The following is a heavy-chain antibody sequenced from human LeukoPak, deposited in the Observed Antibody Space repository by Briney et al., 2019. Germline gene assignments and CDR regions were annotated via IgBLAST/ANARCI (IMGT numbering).Heavy chain of an antibody. CDR2: IYHSGST. CDR1: GYSISSGYY. V-gene: IGHV4-38-2*02. J-gene: IGHJ5*02. CDR3: ARALGGAAAGKSGHWFDP. D-gene: IGHD6-13*01. Sequence: PSETLSLTCTVSGYSISSGYYWGWIRQPPGKGLEWIGSIYHSGSTYYNPSLKSRVTISVDTSKNQFSLKLSSVTAADTAVYYRARALGGAAAGKSGHWFDPWGQGTLVTVSS.